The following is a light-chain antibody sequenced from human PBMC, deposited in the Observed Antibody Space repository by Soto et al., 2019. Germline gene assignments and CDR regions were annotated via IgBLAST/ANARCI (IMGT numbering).Light chain of an antibody. J-gene: IGKJ1*01. V-gene: IGKV1-39*01. CDR2: AAS. Sequence: DIQMTQSPSSLSASVGDRVTITCRASQSISSYLNWYQQKPGKAPKLLIYAASSLQSGVPSRFSGSGSGTDFTLTISRLEPEDFAVYYCQQYGISPRTFGQGTKVDI. CDR3: QQYGISPRT. CDR1: QSISSY.